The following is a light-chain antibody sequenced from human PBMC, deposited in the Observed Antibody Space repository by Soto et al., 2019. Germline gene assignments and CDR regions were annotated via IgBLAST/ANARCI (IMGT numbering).Light chain of an antibody. J-gene: IGKJ3*01. CDR3: QQSYSTLFT. Sequence: DIQMTQSPSSLSASVGDRVTITCRASQSISSYLNWYQQKPGKAPKPLIYAASSLQSGVPSRFSGSGSGTDFTLTISSLQPEDFATYYCQQSYSTLFTFGPGTKLDIK. V-gene: IGKV1-39*01. CDR1: QSISSY. CDR2: AAS.